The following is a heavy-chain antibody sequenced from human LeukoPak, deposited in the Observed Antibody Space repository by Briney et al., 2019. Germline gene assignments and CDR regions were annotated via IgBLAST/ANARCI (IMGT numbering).Heavy chain of an antibody. CDR3: ARVASPDTYYYDSKGYFDY. CDR2: IYYSGST. V-gene: IGHV4-59*01. D-gene: IGHD3-22*01. CDR1: GGSISSYY. Sequence: PSETLSLTCTVSGGSISSYYWSWLRQPPGKGLEGIGYIYYSGSTNYNPSLKSRVTISVDTSKNQFSLKLSSVTAADTAVYYCARVASPDTYYYDSKGYFDYWGQGTLVTVSS. J-gene: IGHJ4*02.